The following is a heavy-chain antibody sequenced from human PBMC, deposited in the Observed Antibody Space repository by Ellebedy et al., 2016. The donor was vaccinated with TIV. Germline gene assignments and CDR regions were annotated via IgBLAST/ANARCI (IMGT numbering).Heavy chain of an antibody. CDR2: ISYDGSNR. CDR3: ARGSSSRGYFDS. J-gene: IGHJ4*02. CDR1: GFTISSYG. V-gene: IGHV3-30*03. D-gene: IGHD6-13*01. Sequence: GESLKISXAASGFTISSYGMHWVRQAPGKGLEWVAVISYDGSNRYYEDSVKGRFTISRDNFKNTLYLQMNTLRSEDTAVYFCARGSSSRGYFDSWGQGTLVTVSS.